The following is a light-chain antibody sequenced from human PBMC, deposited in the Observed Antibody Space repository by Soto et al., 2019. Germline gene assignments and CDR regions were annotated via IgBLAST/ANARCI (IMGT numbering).Light chain of an antibody. Sequence: DIQMTHSPSTLSASVLYIVTITFRASQSISSWLAWYQQKPGKAPKLLIYKASSLESGVPSRFSGSGSGTEFTLTISSLQPDDFATYYCQKFNNYPLNFGGGTKVDIK. CDR3: QKFNNYPLN. CDR2: KAS. CDR1: QSISSW. V-gene: IGKV1-5*03. J-gene: IGKJ4*01.